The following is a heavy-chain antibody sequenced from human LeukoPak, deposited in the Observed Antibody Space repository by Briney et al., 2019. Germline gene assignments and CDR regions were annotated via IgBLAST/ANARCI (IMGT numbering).Heavy chain of an antibody. V-gene: IGHV3-30*02. Sequence: GGSLRLSCAAPGFPFNGYNIHWIRQAPGKGLEWVSFIRNDETEIHYADFAKGRFTISRDRSENSVFLQMNSLRPDDTAVYYCAKDGGRYRFDYWGQGTMVTASS. D-gene: IGHD3-16*02. CDR1: GFPFNGYN. CDR2: IRNDETEI. CDR3: AKDGGRYRFDY. J-gene: IGHJ4*02.